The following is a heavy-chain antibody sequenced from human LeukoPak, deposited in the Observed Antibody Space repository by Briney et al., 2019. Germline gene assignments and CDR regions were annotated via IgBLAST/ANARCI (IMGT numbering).Heavy chain of an antibody. D-gene: IGHD2-2*01. CDR2: FYHSGIT. J-gene: IGHJ4*02. V-gene: IGHV4-30-2*01. Sequence: ASETLSLTCTVSGGSISSGGYYWNWIRQPPGKGLEWIGYFYHSGITYYNPSLKSRVTISVDTSKNQFSLKLSSVTAADTAVYYCARDSTTRLRGFDYWGQGTLVTVSS. CDR3: ARDSTTRLRGFDY. CDR1: GGSISSGGYY.